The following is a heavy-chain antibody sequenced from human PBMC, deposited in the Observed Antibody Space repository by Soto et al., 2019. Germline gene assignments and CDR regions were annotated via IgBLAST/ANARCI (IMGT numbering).Heavy chain of an antibody. V-gene: IGHV4-34*01. CDR3: ARGVVYYGSESNYKDLRWFAP. D-gene: IGHD3-10*01. CDR2: INHSGST. CDR1: CGHFSDYY. J-gene: IGHJ5*02. Sequence: SETLSLTCAVFCGHFSDYYWSWIIQPPGKGLEWIGEINHSGSTNYNPSLKSRVTISVDTSKNQFSLQLSSVTAADTAVYYCARGVVYYGSESNYKDLRWFAPWGQGTLDTVSS.